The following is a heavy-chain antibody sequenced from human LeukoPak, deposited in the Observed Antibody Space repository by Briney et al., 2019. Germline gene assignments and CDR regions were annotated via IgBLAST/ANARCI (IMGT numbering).Heavy chain of an antibody. D-gene: IGHD3-10*01. CDR2: INTNTGNP. J-gene: IGHJ3*02. CDR1: GYTFTSYA. Sequence: ASVKVSCKASGYTFTSYAMNWVRQVPGQGLEWMGWINTNTGNPTYAQGFTGRFVFSLDTSVSTAYLQICSLKAEDTAVYYCARAYYYGSGSYYSPESYSGDDAFDIWGQGTMVTVSS. CDR3: ARAYYYGSGSYYSPESYSGDDAFDI. V-gene: IGHV7-4-1*01.